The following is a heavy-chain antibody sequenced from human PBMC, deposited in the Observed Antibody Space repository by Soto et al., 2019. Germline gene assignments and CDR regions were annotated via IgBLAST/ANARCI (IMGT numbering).Heavy chain of an antibody. Sequence: GGSLRLSCAASGFTFSSYTMNWVRQAPGKGLEWVSSISSSSSYIYYADSVKGRFTISRDNAKNSLYLQMNSLRAEDTAVYYCARDLPDYVWGSYHHYGMDVWGQGTTVTVSS. V-gene: IGHV3-21*01. CDR2: ISSSSSYI. D-gene: IGHD3-16*02. CDR1: GFTFSSYT. CDR3: ARDLPDYVWGSYHHYGMDV. J-gene: IGHJ6*02.